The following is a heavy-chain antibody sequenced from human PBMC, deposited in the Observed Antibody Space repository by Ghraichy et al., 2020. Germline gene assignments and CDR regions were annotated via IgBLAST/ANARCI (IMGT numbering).Heavy chain of an antibody. CDR3: ARAPIYYDSSGYYVFDY. CDR2: INPNSGGT. CDR1: GYTFTGYY. V-gene: IGHV1-2*02. J-gene: IGHJ4*02. D-gene: IGHD3-22*01. Sequence: ASVKVSCKASGYTFTGYYMHWVRQAPGQGLEWMGWINPNSGGTNYAQKFQGRVTMTRDTSISTAYMELSRLRFDDTAVYYCARAPIYYDSSGYYVFDYWGQGTLVTVSS.